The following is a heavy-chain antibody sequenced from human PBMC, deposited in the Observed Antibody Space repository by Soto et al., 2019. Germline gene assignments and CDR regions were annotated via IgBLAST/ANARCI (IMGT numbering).Heavy chain of an antibody. Sequence: QGQLEESGGGVVQPGRSLRLSCAASGFTLSSYAIHWVRQAPGKGLEWVTVISKGGSNLYFADSVKGRFTISRDNSKNTRYLHMNSLRSEDTAVYYCARAVEYTSEFGISSSFDYCGQGTLVTVSS. D-gene: IGHD6-19*01. V-gene: IGHV3-30-3*01. CDR1: GFTLSSYA. CDR2: ISKGGSNL. J-gene: IGHJ4*02. CDR3: ARAVEYTSEFGISSSFDY.